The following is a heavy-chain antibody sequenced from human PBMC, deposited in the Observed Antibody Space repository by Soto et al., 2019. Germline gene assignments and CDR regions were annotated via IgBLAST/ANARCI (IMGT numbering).Heavy chain of an antibody. V-gene: IGHV4-39*01. CDR1: GDSIRSSSY. D-gene: IGHD6-13*01. Sequence: QLQLQESGPGLVKPSETLSLTCTVSGDSIRSSSYWGWIRQPPGKGLEWIGSIYSTGNTYYNPSLNTPFTLSADTSKNQFPLNVISVPAADTAVYYCRRSSRYSTDVWGQGTTVTVSS. CDR3: RRSSRYSTDV. CDR2: IYSTGNT. J-gene: IGHJ6*02.